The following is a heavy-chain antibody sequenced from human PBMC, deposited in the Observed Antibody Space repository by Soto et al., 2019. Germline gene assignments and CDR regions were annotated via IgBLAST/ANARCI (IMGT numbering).Heavy chain of an antibody. Sequence: PSENLSLTCAVSGGSISSSNWWSWVRHPPGKGLEWIGEIYHSGSTNYNPSLKSRVTISVDKSKNQFSLKLSSVTAADTAVYYCARAGSEVTVTTEGCAFDIWGQGTMVT. CDR1: GGSISSSNW. CDR2: IYHSGST. D-gene: IGHD4-17*01. J-gene: IGHJ3*02. V-gene: IGHV4-4*02. CDR3: ARAGSEVTVTTEGCAFDI.